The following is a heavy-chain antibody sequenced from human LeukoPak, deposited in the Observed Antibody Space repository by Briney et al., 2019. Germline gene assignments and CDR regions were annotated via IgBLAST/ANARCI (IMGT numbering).Heavy chain of an antibody. D-gene: IGHD1-1*01. CDR2: RIPIFGTA. J-gene: IGHJ4*02. CDR3: GRDLADSERHVYSDH. Sequence: SVKVSCKASGGTFTSYAISWVRQAPRQGLEWMGGRIPIFGTAHYAQKFQGRVTITADEATSTAYMELSSLRAEGTAVYYCGRDLADSERHVYSDHWGRGTLVSVSS. V-gene: IGHV1-69*13. CDR1: GGTFTSYA.